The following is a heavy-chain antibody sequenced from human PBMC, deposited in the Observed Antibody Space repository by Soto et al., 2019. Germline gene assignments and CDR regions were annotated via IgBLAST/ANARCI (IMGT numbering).Heavy chain of an antibody. CDR2: IIPIFGTA. D-gene: IGHD1-26*01. CDR1: GGTFSSYA. J-gene: IGHJ6*02. CDR3: ARGRIVGATDYYYGMDV. V-gene: IGHV1-69*06. Sequence: QVQLVQSGAEVKKPGSSVKVSCKASGGTFSSYAISWVRQAPGQGLEWMGGIIPIFGTANYAQKFQGRVTITADNSTSTAYMELSSLRSEDTAVYYCARGRIVGATDYYYGMDVWGQGTTVTVSS.